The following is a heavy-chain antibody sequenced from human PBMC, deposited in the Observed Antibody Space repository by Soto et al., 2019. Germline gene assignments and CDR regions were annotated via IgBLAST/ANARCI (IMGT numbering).Heavy chain of an antibody. CDR3: GRQRGPYRSSWFDP. D-gene: IGHD6-13*01. J-gene: IGHJ5*02. CDR1: GGSLSSSSYY. CDR2: VYYSGST. V-gene: IGHV4-39*01. Sequence: PAETLSLTCTVSGGSLSSSSYYWGWIRQPPGKGLEWIGSVYYSGSTSYNPSLTILVTISIDTSKNQFSLKLSSVTSPKTALLNWGRQRGPYRSSWFDPWGQGTLVTVS.